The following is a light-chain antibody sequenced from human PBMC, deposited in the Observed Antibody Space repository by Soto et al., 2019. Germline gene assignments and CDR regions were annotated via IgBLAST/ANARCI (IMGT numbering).Light chain of an antibody. CDR2: GAY. J-gene: IGKJ4*01. CDR1: QNVNNN. CDR3: QQYNNWPLT. Sequence: EIVMTQSPATLFVSPGEGATLSCRASQNVNNNLAWYQQKPGQAPRLLIYGAYIRATDIPITFSGSGSGTEFTLTISSLQSEDFAVYYCQQYNNWPLTLGGGTKVEIK. V-gene: IGKV3-15*01.